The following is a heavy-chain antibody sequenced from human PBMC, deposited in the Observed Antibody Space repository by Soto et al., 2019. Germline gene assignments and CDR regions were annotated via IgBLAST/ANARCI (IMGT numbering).Heavy chain of an antibody. Sequence: ASVKVSCKASGYTFTSYYMHWVRQAPGQGLEWMGIINPSGGSTSYAQKFQGRVTMTRDTSTSTVYMELSSLRSEDTAVYYCARAHLTIAARLAYYYYMDVWGKGTTVTVSS. V-gene: IGHV1-46*03. D-gene: IGHD6-6*01. CDR2: INPSGGST. CDR3: ARAHLTIAARLAYYYYMDV. CDR1: GYTFTSYY. J-gene: IGHJ6*03.